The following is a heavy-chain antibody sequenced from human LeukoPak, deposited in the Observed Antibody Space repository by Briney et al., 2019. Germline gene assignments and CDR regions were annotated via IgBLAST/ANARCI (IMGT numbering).Heavy chain of an antibody. V-gene: IGHV4-59*01. CDR3: ARDRRDTSMVWDY. CDR2: IYYSGST. CDR1: GGSIGSYY. J-gene: IGHJ4*02. Sequence: SETLSLTCTVSGGSIGSYYWSWIRQPPGKGLEWIGYIYYSGSTNYNPSLKSRVTISVDTSKNQFSLKMRSVTAADTAVYYCARDRRDTSMVWDYWGQGTLVTVSS. D-gene: IGHD5-18*01.